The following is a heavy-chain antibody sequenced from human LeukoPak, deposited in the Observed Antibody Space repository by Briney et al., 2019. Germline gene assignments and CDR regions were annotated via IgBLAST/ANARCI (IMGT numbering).Heavy chain of an antibody. Sequence: GGSLRLSCAASGFTFSSYSMNWVRQAPGKGLEWVSSICSSSSYIYYADSVKGRFTISRDNAKNSLYLQMNSLRAEDTAVYYCARDVIAVAGTSWGQGTLVTVSS. D-gene: IGHD6-19*01. V-gene: IGHV3-21*01. CDR1: GFTFSSYS. J-gene: IGHJ4*02. CDR2: ICSSSSYI. CDR3: ARDVIAVAGTS.